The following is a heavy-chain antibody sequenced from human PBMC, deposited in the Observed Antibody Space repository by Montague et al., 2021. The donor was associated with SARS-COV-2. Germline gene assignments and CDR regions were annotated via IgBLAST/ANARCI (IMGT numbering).Heavy chain of an antibody. J-gene: IGHJ4*02. CDR3: ASHPVWQQLIT. Sequence: SETLSLTCAVSGASISNAFWWSLVRQPPGKGLEWIAEIHHSGCSNYNPSLASRVTISLDYSKNQLSLMLSSVTAADTAMYYCASHPVWQQLITWGQGTLVSVSS. D-gene: IGHD6-13*01. V-gene: IGHV4-4*02. CDR2: IHHSGCS. CDR1: GASISNAFW.